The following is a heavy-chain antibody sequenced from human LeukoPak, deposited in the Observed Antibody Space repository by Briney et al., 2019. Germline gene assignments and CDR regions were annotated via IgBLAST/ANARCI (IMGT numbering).Heavy chain of an antibody. V-gene: IGHV3-11*01. Sequence: GGALRLSCVASGFTFSDYYMSWIRPAPGKGLEWVSYINNSGSTIYYADSVKGRFTLSRDNAKNSLYLEMNSLRAEDTAVYYCARKYDSSGYDDAFDIWGQGTMVTVSS. CDR2: INNSGSTI. J-gene: IGHJ3*02. D-gene: IGHD3-22*01. CDR1: GFTFSDYY. CDR3: ARKYDSSGYDDAFDI.